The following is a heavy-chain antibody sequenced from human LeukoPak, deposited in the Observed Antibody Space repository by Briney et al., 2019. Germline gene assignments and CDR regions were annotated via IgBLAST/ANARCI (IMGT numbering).Heavy chain of an antibody. CDR3: ARELLGEGPDAFDV. J-gene: IGHJ3*01. CDR1: GFTFSTYA. V-gene: IGHV3-23*01. D-gene: IGHD3-16*01. Sequence: GGSLRLSCAASGFTFSTYAMTWGRRAPGKGLEWVSTISGNGIDTYYADSVKGRFTISRDNSKDTLYLQMDSLRAEDTAVFYCARELLGEGPDAFDVWGQGTIVTVSS. CDR2: ISGNGIDT.